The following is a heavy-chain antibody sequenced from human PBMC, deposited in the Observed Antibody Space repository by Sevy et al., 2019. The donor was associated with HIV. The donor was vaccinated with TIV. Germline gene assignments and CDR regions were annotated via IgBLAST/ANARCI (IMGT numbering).Heavy chain of an antibody. Sequence: ASVKVSCKASGGSLNTHAINWVRQAPGQGLEWMGEIIPGFSSTRYAERFQDRVTLTADEFTSTVYMELTSLKSTDTAVYYCARGPNGNYLLYYLDYWGQGTLVTVSS. CDR2: IIPGFSST. CDR3: ARGPNGNYLLYYLDY. D-gene: IGHD1-7*01. V-gene: IGHV1-69*13. J-gene: IGHJ4*02. CDR1: GGSLNTHA.